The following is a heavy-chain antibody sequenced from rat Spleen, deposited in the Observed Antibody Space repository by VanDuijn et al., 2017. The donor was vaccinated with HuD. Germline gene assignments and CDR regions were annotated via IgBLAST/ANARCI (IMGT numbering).Heavy chain of an antibody. CDR2: IWAGGNT. Sequence: QVQLKESGPGLVQPSQTLSLTCTVSGLSLDDCHVSWVRQPPGKSLVWMGTIWAGGNTNYNSAVQSRLSISRDTSKSQVFLKMDSLQPEDTGTYYCARQKYYDGSPYVMDAWGQGTSVTVSS. CDR1: GLSLDDCH. V-gene: IGHV2-72*01. J-gene: IGHJ4*01. D-gene: IGHD1-12*02. CDR3: ARQKYYDGSPYVMDA.